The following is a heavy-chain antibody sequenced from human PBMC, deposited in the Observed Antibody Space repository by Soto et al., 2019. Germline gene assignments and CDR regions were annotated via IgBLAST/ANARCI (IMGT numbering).Heavy chain of an antibody. CDR2: INHSGST. CDR1: GGSFSGYY. V-gene: IGHV4-34*01. D-gene: IGHD3-10*02. CDR3: ARERTMSRWFDP. J-gene: IGHJ5*02. Sequence: PSETLSLTCAVYGGSFSGYYWSWIRQPPGKGLEWIGEINHSGSTNYNPSLKSRVTISVDTSKNQFSLELSSVTAADTAVYYCARERTMSRWFDPWGQGTLVTVSS.